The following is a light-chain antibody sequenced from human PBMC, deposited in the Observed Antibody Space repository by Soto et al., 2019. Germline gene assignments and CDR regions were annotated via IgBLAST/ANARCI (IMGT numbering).Light chain of an antibody. V-gene: IGKV3D-20*02. CDR2: DAS. CDR1: QSVSSSY. J-gene: IGKJ5*01. CDR3: QHRNNWHIT. Sequence: EIVLKQSPGALSLSKGERATLSCRASQSVSSSYLAWYQQKPGQTPRLLIYDASNRATGIPARFSGSGSGTDFTLTISSLEPEDFAVYYCQHRNNWHITFGQGTRLEI.